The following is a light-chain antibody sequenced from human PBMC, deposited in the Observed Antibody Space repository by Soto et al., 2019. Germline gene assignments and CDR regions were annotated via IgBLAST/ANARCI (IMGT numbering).Light chain of an antibody. CDR3: QLYYSLPLT. V-gene: IGKV1-33*01. Sequence: IQMTQSPSSLSGSVGDRFAITCHASQDINKNLIWYQQKPGKAPKLLIYEASDLETGVPSRFSGSGSGTGFTFTISSLQPEDFATYYCQLYYSLPLTIGQGIRMQN. CDR1: QDINKN. CDR2: EAS. J-gene: IGKJ5*01.